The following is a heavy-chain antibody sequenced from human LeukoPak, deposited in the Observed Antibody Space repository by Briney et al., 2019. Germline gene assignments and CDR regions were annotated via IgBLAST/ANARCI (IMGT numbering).Heavy chain of an antibody. CDR3: AREGAWFGELFNYYCADV. Sequence: GRSLRLSCAASGFTFSNYAMHWVRQAPGKGLEWVAVISYDGSNKYYADSVKGRFTISRDNSKNTLSLQMNSLRAEDTAVYYCAREGAWFGELFNYYCADVWGKGTTVTVSS. V-gene: IGHV3-30*04. CDR1: GFTFSNYA. D-gene: IGHD3-10*01. CDR2: ISYDGSNK. J-gene: IGHJ6*03.